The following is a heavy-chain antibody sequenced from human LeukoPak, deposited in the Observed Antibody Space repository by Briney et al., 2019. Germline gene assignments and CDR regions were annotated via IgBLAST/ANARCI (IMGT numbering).Heavy chain of an antibody. CDR1: GFTFTSHW. J-gene: IGHJ3*02. CDR3: ARDSEYSSSFAFDI. Sequence: PGGSLRLSCAASGFTFTSHWMTWVRQAPGKGLEWVANINQDGRERFYVDSVKGRFTISRDTAKNSLYLQMNTLRAEETAVYYCARDSEYSSSFAFDIWGQGTMVTVSS. D-gene: IGHD6-13*01. V-gene: IGHV3-7*01. CDR2: INQDGRER.